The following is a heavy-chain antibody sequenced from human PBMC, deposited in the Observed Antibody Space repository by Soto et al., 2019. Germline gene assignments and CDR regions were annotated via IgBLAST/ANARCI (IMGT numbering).Heavy chain of an antibody. V-gene: IGHV1-69*10. CDR3: ARERSRYNRSGYYRPDY. J-gene: IGHJ4*02. D-gene: IGHD3-22*01. CDR1: GDTFSSYA. Sequence: SVKVSCKASGDTFSSYAISWVRQAPGQGLEWMGGIIPILGTPNYAQKFQGRVTITADKSTSTAYMELSSLRSEDTAVYYCARERSRYNRSGYYRPDYWRQGTLVTVSS. CDR2: IIPILGTP.